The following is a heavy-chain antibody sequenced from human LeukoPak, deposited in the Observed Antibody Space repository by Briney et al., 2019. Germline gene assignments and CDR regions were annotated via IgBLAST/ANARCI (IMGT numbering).Heavy chain of an antibody. CDR2: IYTSGST. CDR3: ARSGLQKASRGVAAAGTVDY. J-gene: IGHJ4*02. V-gene: IGHV4-61*02. CDR1: GGSISSGGYY. D-gene: IGHD6-13*01. Sequence: SETLSLTCTISGGSISSGGYYWSWIRQPAGKGLEWIGRIYTSGSTNYNPSLKSRVTISVDTSKNQFSLKLSSVTAADTAVYYCARSGLQKASRGVAAAGTVDYWGQGTLVTVSS.